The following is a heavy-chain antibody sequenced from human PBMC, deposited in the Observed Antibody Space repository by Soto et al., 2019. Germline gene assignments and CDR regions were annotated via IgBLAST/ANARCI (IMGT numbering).Heavy chain of an antibody. CDR1: GFTFSSYG. CDR3: AKSMVTYFDY. D-gene: IGHD5-18*01. J-gene: IGHJ4*02. Sequence: GGSLRLSCAASGFTFSSYGMHWVRQAPGKGLEWVAVISYDGSNKYYADSVKGRFTISRDNSKNTLYLQMNSLRAEDTAVYYCAKSMVTYFDYWGQGTLVTVSS. V-gene: IGHV3-30*18. CDR2: ISYDGSNK.